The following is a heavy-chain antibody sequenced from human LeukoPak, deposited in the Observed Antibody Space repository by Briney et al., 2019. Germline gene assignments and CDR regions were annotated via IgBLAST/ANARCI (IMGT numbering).Heavy chain of an antibody. D-gene: IGHD6-19*01. V-gene: IGHV3-7*03. CDR3: ARGAVAGSDY. Sequence: GGSLRLSCVASGFTFGKYWMSWVRQAPGKGLEWVANIKLDGSEKNYVDSVKGRFTISRDNTKNSLYLQMNSLRVEDTAVFYCARGAVAGSDYWGQGTLVTVSS. J-gene: IGHJ4*02. CDR2: IKLDGSEK. CDR1: GFTFGKYW.